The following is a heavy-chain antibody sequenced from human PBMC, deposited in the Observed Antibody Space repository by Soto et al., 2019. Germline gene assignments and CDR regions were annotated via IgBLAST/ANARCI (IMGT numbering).Heavy chain of an antibody. CDR3: AGDPQCVRVTGWDNWFDP. J-gene: IGHJ5*02. CDR2: IIPIFGTA. D-gene: IGHD2-21*02. Sequence: QVQLVPSGAEVKKPGSSGKVSCKASGGTFSSYAISWVRQAPGQGIEWMGWIIPIFGTASYAQKFQGRVTITGDKSTSRAYMEMSRLRYEDTAGYYCAGDPQCVRVTGWDNWFDPWGQGTLVTVSS. CDR1: GGTFSSYA. V-gene: IGHV1-69*06.